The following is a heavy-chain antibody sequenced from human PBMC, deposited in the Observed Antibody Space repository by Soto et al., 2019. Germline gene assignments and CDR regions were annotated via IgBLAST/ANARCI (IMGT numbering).Heavy chain of an antibody. CDR2: INAGNGNT. Sequence: GASVKVSCKASGYTFTSYAMHWVRQAPGQRLEWMGWINAGNGNTKYSQKFQGGVTITRDTSASTAYMELSSLRSEDTAVYYCARDRDIVLMVFLDYWGQGTLVTVSS. D-gene: IGHD2-8*01. CDR1: GYTFTSYA. CDR3: ARDRDIVLMVFLDY. J-gene: IGHJ4*02. V-gene: IGHV1-3*01.